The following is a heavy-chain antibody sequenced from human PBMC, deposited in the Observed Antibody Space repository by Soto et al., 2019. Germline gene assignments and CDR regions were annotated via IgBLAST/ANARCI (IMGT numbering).Heavy chain of an antibody. Sequence: QVQLVQSGAEVKKPGASVKVSCKASGYTFTSYGISWVRQAPGQGLEWMGWISAYNGNTNYAQKLQGRVTMTTDTSTSTAYMELRSLRSDDTAVYYCARDRLIVVLPAATLDFDYWGQGTLVTVSS. J-gene: IGHJ4*02. CDR2: ISAYNGNT. CDR1: GYTFTSYG. D-gene: IGHD2-2*01. V-gene: IGHV1-18*01. CDR3: ARDRLIVVLPAATLDFDY.